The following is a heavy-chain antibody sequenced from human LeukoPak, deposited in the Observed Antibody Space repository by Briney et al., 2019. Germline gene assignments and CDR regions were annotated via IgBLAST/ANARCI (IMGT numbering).Heavy chain of an antibody. J-gene: IGHJ4*02. CDR3: ARDHNYAFDN. Sequence: GGSLRLSCAASGFTFSSYAMHWVRQAPAKGLEWVAVISYDGSNKYYADSVKGRFTISRDNYKNTLYLQMNSLRAEDTAVYYCARDHNYAFDNWGQGTLVSVAS. V-gene: IGHV3-30*01. CDR1: GFTFSSYA. D-gene: IGHD1-1*01. CDR2: ISYDGSNK.